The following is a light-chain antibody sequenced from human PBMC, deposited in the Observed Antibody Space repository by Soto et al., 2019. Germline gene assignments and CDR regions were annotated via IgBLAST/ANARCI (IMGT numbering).Light chain of an antibody. CDR2: GAS. Sequence: EIVLTQSPGTLSLSPGERATLSCRASQSVTSNYLAWYQQKPGQAPRVLMYGASSRVTGIPDRFSGSGSGTDFTLTISRLEPEDFAVYYCQQYVTSPWTFGQGTKVEIK. V-gene: IGKV3-20*01. CDR3: QQYVTSPWT. J-gene: IGKJ1*01. CDR1: QSVTSNY.